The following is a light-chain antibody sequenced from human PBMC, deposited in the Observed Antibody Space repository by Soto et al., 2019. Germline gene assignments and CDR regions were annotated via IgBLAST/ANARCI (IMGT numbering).Light chain of an antibody. CDR1: QNIDTY. CDR2: DAS. J-gene: IGKJ4*01. V-gene: IGKV3-11*01. Sequence: EVVLTQSPATLSSSPGESVTLSCRASQNIDTYLAWYQQRPGQAPRLLIYDASYRAVGIPSRFSGSGSGTDFTLTISSLEPADFAIYHCQQRRNWPITFGGGTKVDIK. CDR3: QQRRNWPIT.